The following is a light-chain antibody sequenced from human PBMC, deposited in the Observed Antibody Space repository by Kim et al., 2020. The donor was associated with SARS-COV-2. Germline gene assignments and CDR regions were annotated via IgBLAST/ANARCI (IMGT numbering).Light chain of an antibody. CDR1: NIEKRN. CDR2: RDS. CDR3: QVWDGMAVV. V-gene: IGLV3-9*01. J-gene: IGLJ2*01. Sequence: SYELTQPLSVSVALGQTARMTCGGDNIEKRNVHWYQQRPGQAPILVIYRDSKRPSGIPERVSGSNSGNTATLTISRVQAGDEADYYCQVWDGMAVVFGGG.